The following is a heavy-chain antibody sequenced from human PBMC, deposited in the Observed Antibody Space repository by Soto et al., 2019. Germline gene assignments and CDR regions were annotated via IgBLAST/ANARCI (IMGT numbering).Heavy chain of an antibody. CDR3: ARGPPFDY. CDR1: GDSISNSY. V-gene: IGHV4-59*01. CDR2: IYNSVST. Sequence: QVHLQESGPGLVKPSETLSLTCTVSGDSISNSYWSWIRQPPGKDLEWIAFIYNSVSTNYHPSLKSRVTISVDTSKNQFSLKLNSVTAADTAVYFCARGPPFDYWGQGTLVTVSS. J-gene: IGHJ4*02.